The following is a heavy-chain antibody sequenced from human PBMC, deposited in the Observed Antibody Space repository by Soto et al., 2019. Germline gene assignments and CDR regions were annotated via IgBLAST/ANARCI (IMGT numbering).Heavy chain of an antibody. J-gene: IGHJ4*02. D-gene: IGHD1-1*01. CDR1: GYTFANYG. Sequence: QVQLVQSGAEVKKPGASVKVSCKASGYTFANYGVSWVRQAPGQGLEWMGWINTYNGNTNYAQKLQGRVTMTTDTSTSTAYMELRRLRSDDTAVYYCATVQEKCSKFFDYWGQGTLVTVSS. V-gene: IGHV1-18*01. CDR2: INTYNGNT. CDR3: ATVQEKCSKFFDY.